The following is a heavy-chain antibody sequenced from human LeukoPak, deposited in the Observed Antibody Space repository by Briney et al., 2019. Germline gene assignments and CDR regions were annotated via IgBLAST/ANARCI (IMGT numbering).Heavy chain of an antibody. CDR2: INPSGGST. V-gene: IGHV1-46*01. CDR1: GYTFTSYY. J-gene: IGHJ4*02. CDR3: ARALFRNYDFCSGYLGPFDY. D-gene: IGHD3-3*01. Sequence: GSVKVSCKATGYTFTSYYMHWVRQAPGQGLEWMGIINPSGGSTSYTQKFQGRVTMTRDTSTSTVYMGLSSLRSEDTAVYYCARALFRNYDFCSGYLGPFDYWGQGTLVTVSS.